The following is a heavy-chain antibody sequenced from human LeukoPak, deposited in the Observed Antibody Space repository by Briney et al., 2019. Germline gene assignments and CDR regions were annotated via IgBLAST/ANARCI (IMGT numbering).Heavy chain of an antibody. CDR1: GGSISSYY. Sequence: SETLSLTCTVSGGSISSYYWSWIRQPPGKGLEWIGYIYYSGSTNYNPSLKSRVTISVDTSKNRFSLKLSSVTTADTAVYYCARVVVVTAIGSWFDPWGQGTLVTVSS. D-gene: IGHD2-21*02. V-gene: IGHV4-59*01. CDR3: ARVVVVTAIGSWFDP. J-gene: IGHJ5*02. CDR2: IYYSGST.